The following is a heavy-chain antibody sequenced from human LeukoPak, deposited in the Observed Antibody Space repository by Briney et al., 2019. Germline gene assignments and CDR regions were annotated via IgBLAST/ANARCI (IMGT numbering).Heavy chain of an antibody. V-gene: IGHV3-23*01. Sequence: GGSLRLSCAASGFTFTNYEMSWVRQAPGKGREGLASISGSGDSVFYADSVKGRFTISRANSLNTLHLQMNSLRAEDTAFYYCGKGNTASRPGFVDWGQGTLVTVSS. CDR1: GFTFTNYE. CDR2: ISGSGDSV. CDR3: GKGNTASRPGFVD. J-gene: IGHJ4*02. D-gene: IGHD5-18*01.